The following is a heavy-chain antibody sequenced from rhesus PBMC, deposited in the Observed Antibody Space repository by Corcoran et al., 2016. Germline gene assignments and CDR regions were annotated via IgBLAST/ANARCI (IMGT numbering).Heavy chain of an antibody. CDR3: ARYIATAFGY. V-gene: IGHV4-169*01. Sequence: QLQLQESGPGLVKPSETLSVTCAVSGGSISSSYWSWIRQAPGKGLEWIGYIYGSGSSPNYNPSLKSRVTRSVDTSKNQLSLKLSSVTAADTAVYYCARYIATAFGYWGQGVLVTVSS. CDR2: IYGSGSSP. CDR1: GGSISSSY. D-gene: IGHD6-25*01. J-gene: IGHJ4*01.